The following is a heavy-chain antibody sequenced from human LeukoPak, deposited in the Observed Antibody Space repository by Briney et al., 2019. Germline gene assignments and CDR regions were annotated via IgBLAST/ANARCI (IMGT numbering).Heavy chain of an antibody. Sequence: GGSLRLSCAASGFTFSSYGMHWVRQAPGKGLEWVAVISYDGSNKYYADSVKGRFTISRDNSKNTLYLQMNSLRAEDTAVYYCAIHEVNYYGSGSYHNDYWGQGTLVTVSS. CDR1: GFTFSSYG. D-gene: IGHD3-10*01. V-gene: IGHV3-30*03. CDR2: ISYDGSNK. J-gene: IGHJ4*02. CDR3: AIHEVNYYGSGSYHNDY.